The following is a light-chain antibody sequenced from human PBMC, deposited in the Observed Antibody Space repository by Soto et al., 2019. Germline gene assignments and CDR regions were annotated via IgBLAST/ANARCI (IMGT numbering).Light chain of an antibody. Sequence: QSALTQPPSVSGAPGQRVTISCTGSSSNIGAGHDVHWYQQLPGTAPKLLISGNNNRPSGVPDRFSGSKSGTSASLAITGLQAEDEADYYCQSYDSGLSGPDVFGTGTKVTVL. V-gene: IGLV1-40*01. CDR1: SSNIGAGHD. CDR2: GNN. CDR3: QSYDSGLSGPDV. J-gene: IGLJ1*01.